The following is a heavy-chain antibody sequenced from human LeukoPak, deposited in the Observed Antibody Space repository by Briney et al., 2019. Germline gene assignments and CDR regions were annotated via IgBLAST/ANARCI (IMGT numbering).Heavy chain of an antibody. CDR2: IRGGGGST. CDR1: GFTFSSYA. Sequence: GGSLRLSCAAAGFTFSSYAMSWVRQAPGKGLEWVSAIRGGGGSTYYADSVKGRFTISRDHSKNTLYLQMNSLRAEDTAVYYCANTHYSSGGDYFDYWGQATLVTVSS. CDR3: ANTHYSSGGDYFDY. D-gene: IGHD6-19*01. V-gene: IGHV3-23*01. J-gene: IGHJ4*02.